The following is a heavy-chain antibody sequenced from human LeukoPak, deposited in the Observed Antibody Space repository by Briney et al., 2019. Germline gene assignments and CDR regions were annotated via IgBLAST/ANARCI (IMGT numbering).Heavy chain of an antibody. CDR2: ISGSGGST. CDR1: GFTFSSYA. J-gene: IGHJ4*02. Sequence: PGGSLRLSCAASGFTFSSYAMSWVRQAPGKGLEWVSAISGSGGSTYYADSVKGRFTISRDNSKNTLYLQMNSLRAEDTAVYYCAKDFAQQLVGGYFDYWGQGTLVTVSS. CDR3: AKDFAQQLVGGYFDY. V-gene: IGHV3-23*01. D-gene: IGHD6-13*01.